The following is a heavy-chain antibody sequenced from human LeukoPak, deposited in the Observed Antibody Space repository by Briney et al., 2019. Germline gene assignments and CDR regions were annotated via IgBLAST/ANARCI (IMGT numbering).Heavy chain of an antibody. V-gene: IGHV4-59*11. CDR1: GGSISSHY. CDR3: ASLGPTIFGVVDSYMDV. D-gene: IGHD3-3*01. J-gene: IGHJ6*03. Sequence: SETLSLTCTVSGGSISSHYWSWLRQPPGKGLEWIGYIYYSGSTNYNPSLKSRVTISVDTSKNQFSLKLSSVTAADTAVYYCASLGPTIFGVVDSYMDVWGKGTTVTVSS. CDR2: IYYSGST.